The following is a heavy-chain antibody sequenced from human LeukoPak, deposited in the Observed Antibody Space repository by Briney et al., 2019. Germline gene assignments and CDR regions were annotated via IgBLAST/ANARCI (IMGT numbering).Heavy chain of an antibody. CDR3: AREGSGSDILDF. V-gene: IGHV3-33*01. CDR1: GFTFSDYG. D-gene: IGHD3-10*01. J-gene: IGHJ4*02. Sequence: PGGSLRLSCAASGFTFSDYGMHWVRQAPGKGLEWVAVIWYDGSNKYYADSVKGRFTISRDNSKNTLYLQMNSLRAEDTAVYYCAREGSGSDILDFWGQGTLVPVSS. CDR2: IWYDGSNK.